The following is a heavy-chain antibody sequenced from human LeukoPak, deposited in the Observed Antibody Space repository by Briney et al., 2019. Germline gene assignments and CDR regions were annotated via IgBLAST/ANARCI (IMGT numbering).Heavy chain of an antibody. CDR3: AKGGGGVLAS. CDR1: GFTFSSYG. D-gene: IGHD3-16*01. CDR2: ISYDGSNK. J-gene: IGHJ4*02. V-gene: IGHV3-30*18. Sequence: GRSLRLSCAASGFTFSSYGMHWVRQAPGKGLEWVAVISYDGSNKYYADSVKGRFTISRDNSKNTLYLQMNSLRAEDTAVYYCAKGGGGVLASWGQGTLVTVSS.